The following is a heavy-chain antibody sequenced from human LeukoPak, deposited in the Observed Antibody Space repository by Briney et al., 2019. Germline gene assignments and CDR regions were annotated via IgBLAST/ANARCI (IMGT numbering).Heavy chain of an antibody. D-gene: IGHD6-19*01. CDR3: ARQDGFAQYYFDC. J-gene: IGHJ4*02. CDR1: GYSFTSYW. V-gene: IGHV5-51*01. CDR2: IYPGDSDT. Sequence: GGSLRLSCKGSGYSFTSYWIGWVRQMPGKGLEWMGIIYPGDSDTGYSPSFQGQVTISADKSISTAYLQWSSLKASDTAMYYCARQDGFAQYYFDCWGQGTVVTVSS.